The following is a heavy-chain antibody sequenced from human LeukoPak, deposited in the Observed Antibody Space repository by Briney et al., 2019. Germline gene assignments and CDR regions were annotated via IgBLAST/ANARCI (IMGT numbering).Heavy chain of an antibody. Sequence: MTSETLSLTCTVSGGSISSSSYYWGWIRQPPGKGLEWIGSIYYSGSTYYNLSLKSRVTISVDTSKNQFSLKLSSVTAADTAVYYCARLFPGSYVDSGGWWFDPWGQGTLVTVSS. CDR2: IYYSGST. J-gene: IGHJ5*02. V-gene: IGHV4-39*01. D-gene: IGHD3-10*01. CDR3: ARLFPGSYVDSGGWWFDP. CDR1: GGSISSSSYY.